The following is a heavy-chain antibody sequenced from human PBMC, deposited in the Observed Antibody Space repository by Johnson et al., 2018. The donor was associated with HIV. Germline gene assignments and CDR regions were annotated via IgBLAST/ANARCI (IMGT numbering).Heavy chain of an antibody. V-gene: IGHV3-30*19. CDR2: ISYDGSSK. CDR1: GFIFNNYG. J-gene: IGHJ3*02. Sequence: QVQLVESGGGVVQPGRSLRLSCAASGFIFNNYGMHWVRQAPGKGLEWVAVISYDGSSKYYAECMKGRFTVPRDTSENTLSVQMNSLRREDTAVQCCARGHCGGAVWLDDVADIWGQGTMVIVSS. CDR3: ARGHCGGAVWLDDVADI. D-gene: IGHD2-21*01.